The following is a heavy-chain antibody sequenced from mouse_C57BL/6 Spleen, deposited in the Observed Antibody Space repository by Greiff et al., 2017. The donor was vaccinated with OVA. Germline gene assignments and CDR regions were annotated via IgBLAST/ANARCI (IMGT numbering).Heavy chain of an antibody. Sequence: QVQLQQPGAELVKPGASVKLSCKASGYTFTSYWMHWVKQRPGQGLEWIGMIHPNSGSTNYNEKFKSKATLTVDKSSSTAYMQLSSLTSEDSAVYDCASEEDYDGYSYYFDYWGQGTTLTVSS. CDR1: GYTFTSYW. CDR3: ASEEDYDGYSYYFDY. D-gene: IGHD2-3*01. J-gene: IGHJ2*01. V-gene: IGHV1-64*01. CDR2: IHPNSGST.